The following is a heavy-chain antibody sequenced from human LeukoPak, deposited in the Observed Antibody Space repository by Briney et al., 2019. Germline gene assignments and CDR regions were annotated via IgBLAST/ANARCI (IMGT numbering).Heavy chain of an antibody. Sequence: SETLSLTCTVSGGSISSYYWTWIRQPAGKGLEWIGRFYTSEITNYNPSLKSRVTMSVDTSKNQFSLKLTPVTAAATAVYYCARLSLYGAYHYLDYWSQGTLVTVSS. CDR1: GGSISSYY. CDR3: ARLSLYGAYHYLDY. CDR2: FYTSEIT. V-gene: IGHV4-4*07. D-gene: IGHD2-2*01. J-gene: IGHJ4*02.